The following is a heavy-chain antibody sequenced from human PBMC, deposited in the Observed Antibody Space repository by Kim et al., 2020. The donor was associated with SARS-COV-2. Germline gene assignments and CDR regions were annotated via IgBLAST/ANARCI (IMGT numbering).Heavy chain of an antibody. CDR2: IDWDDDK. J-gene: IGHJ6*02. CDR3: ARIPMVRGVIPLYYYGMDV. CDR1: GFSLSTSGMC. Sequence: SGPTLVNPTQTLTLTCTFSGFSLSTSGMCVSWIRQPPGKALEWLALIDWDDDKYYSTSLKTRLTISKDTSKNQVVLTMTNMDPVDTATYYCARIPMVRGVIPLYYYGMDVWGQGTTVTVSS. V-gene: IGHV2-70*01. D-gene: IGHD3-10*01.